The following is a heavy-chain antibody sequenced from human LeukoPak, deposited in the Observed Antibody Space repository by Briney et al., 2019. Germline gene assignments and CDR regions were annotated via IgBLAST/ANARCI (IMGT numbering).Heavy chain of an antibody. Sequence: GGSLRLSCAASGFTFSSYWMNWVRQAPGKGLEWVANIKQDGSDKYYVDSVKGRFTISRDNAKNSLYLQMNSLRAEDAAVYYCAREVMVRGFDYWGQGTLVTVSS. J-gene: IGHJ4*02. D-gene: IGHD3-10*01. CDR2: IKQDGSDK. V-gene: IGHV3-7*01. CDR3: AREVMVRGFDY. CDR1: GFTFSSYW.